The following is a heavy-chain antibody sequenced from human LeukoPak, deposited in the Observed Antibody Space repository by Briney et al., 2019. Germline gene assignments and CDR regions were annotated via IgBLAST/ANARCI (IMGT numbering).Heavy chain of an antibody. D-gene: IGHD5-12*01. J-gene: IGHJ4*02. V-gene: IGHV1-8*01. CDR3: ARGRHPGPTWISEY. Sequence: ASVKVSKDSEYTSTSNDNNRVRQDTGQELEWMGWMNPNSGNTGYAQRFQGRVTMTRNTSISTAYMELSSLTFEDTAVYYCARGRHPGPTWISEYWGQGTLVTISS. CDR2: MNPNSGNT. CDR1: EYTSTSND.